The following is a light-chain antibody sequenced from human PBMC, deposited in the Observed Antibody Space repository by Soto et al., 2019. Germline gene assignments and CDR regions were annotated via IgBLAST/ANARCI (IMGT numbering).Light chain of an antibody. CDR2: GAS. CDR3: QQYSNWPRT. Sequence: EVVLTHSPATLSVSPGERVALSGRASQSVDIDLAWYQQIPGQAPRLLIYGASTRATDIPGRFSGSGSGTEFTLTISSLQSEDFAVYYCQQYSNWPRTFGQGTKVDIK. J-gene: IGKJ1*01. V-gene: IGKV3-15*01. CDR1: QSVDID.